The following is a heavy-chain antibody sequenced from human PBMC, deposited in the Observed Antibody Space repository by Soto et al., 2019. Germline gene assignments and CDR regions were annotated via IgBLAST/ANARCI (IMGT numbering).Heavy chain of an antibody. CDR2: TFNRGST. CDR1: DESIRSGNYH. V-gene: IGHV4-39*01. CDR3: ARHGTSLSPLNP. Sequence: SETLSLTCSVSDESIRSGNYHWGWIRQPPGKGLEWIGSTFNRGSTYYNPSLKSRVTISVDTSKNQISLKVTSVTATDTAVYYCARHGTSLSPLNPWGQGNLVTVSS. J-gene: IGHJ5*02.